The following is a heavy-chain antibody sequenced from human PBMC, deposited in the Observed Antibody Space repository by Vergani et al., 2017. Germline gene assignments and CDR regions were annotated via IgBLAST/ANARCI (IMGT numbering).Heavy chain of an antibody. D-gene: IGHD4-17*01. Sequence: QVKVVQSGAEVKAPGASVKVSCEASGYTYRSDYVHWVRQAPGQGLEWMGVINPLGGRATYSQKFQGRVSVTGDSSTTGGTSASMVYMDLTSLTPEDTAVYFCVSSRLRSLEYWGQGTLVTVSS. CDR1: GYTYRSDY. CDR3: VSSRLRSLEY. V-gene: IGHV1-46*03. J-gene: IGHJ4*02. CDR2: INPLGGRA.